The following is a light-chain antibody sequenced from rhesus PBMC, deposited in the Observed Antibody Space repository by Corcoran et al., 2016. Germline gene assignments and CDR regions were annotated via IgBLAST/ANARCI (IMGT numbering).Light chain of an antibody. J-gene: IGKJ2*01. CDR3: VQAIAFPYS. V-gene: IGKV2-72*01. CDR1: QSLLHSNGNTY. Sequence: DIVMTQTPLSLPITPGEPASISCRSSQSLLHSNGNTYLHWYLQKPGQSPHLLLYGGSNRASGIPDRFSGSGSGTDFTLKIRKVEAGGVGVFYCVQAIAFPYSFGQWPKVQIK. CDR2: GGS.